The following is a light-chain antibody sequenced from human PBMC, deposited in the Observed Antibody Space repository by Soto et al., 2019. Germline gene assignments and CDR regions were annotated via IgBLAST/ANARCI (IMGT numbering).Light chain of an antibody. CDR1: RGISSY. J-gene: IGKJ1*01. CDR2: AAS. V-gene: IGKV1-8*01. Sequence: AIRMTQSPSSLSASTGDRVTITCRASRGISSYLAWYQQKPGKAPKLLIYAASTLQSGVPSRFSGSGSGTDFTLTISCLQSEDFATYYCQQYYSYPPTFGQGTKV. CDR3: QQYYSYPPT.